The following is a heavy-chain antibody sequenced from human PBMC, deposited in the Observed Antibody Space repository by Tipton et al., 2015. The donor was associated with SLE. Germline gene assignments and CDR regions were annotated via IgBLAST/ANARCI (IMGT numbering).Heavy chain of an antibody. V-gene: IGHV4-31*03. CDR2: IYYSGST. Sequence: TLSLTCTVSGGSISSGGYYWSWIRQHPGKGLEWIGYIYYSGSTYYNPSLKSRVTISVDTSKNQFPLKLSSVTAADTAVYYCARMWRAARGYFDLWGRGTLVTVSP. J-gene: IGHJ2*01. CDR3: ARMWRAARGYFDL. D-gene: IGHD6-6*01. CDR1: GGSISSGGYY.